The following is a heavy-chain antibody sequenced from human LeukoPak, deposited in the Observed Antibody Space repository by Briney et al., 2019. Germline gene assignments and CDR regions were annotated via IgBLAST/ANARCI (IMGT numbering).Heavy chain of an antibody. CDR1: GCTLTELS. CDR3: VSGSYYNFDY. V-gene: IGHV1-24*01. J-gene: IGHJ4*02. CDR2: FDPEDGET. D-gene: IGHD1-26*01. Sequence: ASVKVSCKVSGCTLTELSMHWVRQAPGKGLEWMGGFDPEDGETIYAQKFQGRVTMTEDTSTDTAYMELSSLRSEDTAVYYCVSGSYYNFDYWGQGTLVTVSS.